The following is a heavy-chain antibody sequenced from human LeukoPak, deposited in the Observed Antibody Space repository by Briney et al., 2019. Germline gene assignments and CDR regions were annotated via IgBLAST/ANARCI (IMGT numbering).Heavy chain of an antibody. J-gene: IGHJ4*02. CDR1: GFTFSSYS. V-gene: IGHV3-21*01. Sequence: PGGSLRLSCAASGFTFSSYSMNWVRQAPGKGLEWVSSISSSSSYIYHADSVKGRFTISRDNAKNTLYLQMNSLRAEDTAVYYCARDFSETLGVWGQGTLVTVSS. CDR2: ISSSSSYI. CDR3: ARDFSETLGV. D-gene: IGHD3-10*01.